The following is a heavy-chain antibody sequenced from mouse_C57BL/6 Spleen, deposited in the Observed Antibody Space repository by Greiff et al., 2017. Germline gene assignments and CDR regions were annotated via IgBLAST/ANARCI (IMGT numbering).Heavy chain of an antibody. CDR1: GYTFTDYE. Sequence: QVQLQQSGAELVRPGASVTLSCKASGYTFTDYEMHWVKQTPVHGLEWIGAIDPETGGTAYNQKFKGKAILTADKSSSTAYMELRSLTSEDSAVYYCTGFYYDYDGASWFAYWGQGTLVTVSA. D-gene: IGHD2-4*01. CDR2: IDPETGGT. V-gene: IGHV1-15*01. J-gene: IGHJ3*01. CDR3: TGFYYDYDGASWFAY.